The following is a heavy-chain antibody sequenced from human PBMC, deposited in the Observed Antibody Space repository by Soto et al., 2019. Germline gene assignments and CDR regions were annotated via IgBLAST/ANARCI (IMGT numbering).Heavy chain of an antibody. V-gene: IGHV3-48*02. D-gene: IGHD6-19*01. CDR1: GFTFSIYS. J-gene: IGHJ3*02. CDR2: ISASGTTI. CDR3: ARDRRWEQWLGPHDAFHI. Sequence: EVQLVESGGGLVQPGGSLRLSCAASGFTFSIYSMSWVRQAPGKGLEWVAYISASGTTINYADSVKGRFIISRDDAKNSLYLQMNSLRDEDTAVYYCARDRRWEQWLGPHDAFHIWGQGTMVTVSS.